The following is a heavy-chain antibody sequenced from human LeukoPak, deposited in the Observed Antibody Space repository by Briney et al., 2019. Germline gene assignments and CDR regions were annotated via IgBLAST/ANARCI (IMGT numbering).Heavy chain of an antibody. CDR3: ARDKGWEEGGFYYDSSGYYPLAFDI. CDR1: GFTFSSYW. Sequence: GGSLRLSCAASGFTFSSYWMSWVRQAPGKGLEWVANIKQDGSEKYYVDSVKGRFTISRDNAKNSLYLQMNSLRAEDTAVYYCARDKGWEEGGFYYDSSGYYPLAFDIWGQGTMVTVSS. CDR2: IKQDGSEK. V-gene: IGHV3-7*01. J-gene: IGHJ3*02. D-gene: IGHD3-22*01.